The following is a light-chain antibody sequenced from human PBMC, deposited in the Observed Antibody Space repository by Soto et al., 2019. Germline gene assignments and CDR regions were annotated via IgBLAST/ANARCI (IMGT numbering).Light chain of an antibody. CDR3: SSYTTSSTRV. CDR2: EVS. J-gene: IGLJ1*01. V-gene: IGLV2-14*01. CDR1: SSDVGGYNY. Sequence: SGLTQPASVSGSPGRSITIACTGTSSDVGGYNYVSWYQQPPGKAPKLMIYEVSNRPSGVSNRFSGSKSGNTASLTISGLQAEDEADYYCSSYTTSSTRVFGTGTKVTVL.